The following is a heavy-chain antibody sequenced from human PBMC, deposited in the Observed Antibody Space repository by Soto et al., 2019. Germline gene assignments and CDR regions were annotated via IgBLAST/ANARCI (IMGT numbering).Heavy chain of an antibody. J-gene: IGHJ6*02. CDR1: GFTFSSYG. CDR3: ARDRGYDAHDYYYIAMDV. Sequence: GGSLRLSCAASGFTFSSYGMHWVRQAPGKGLEWVAVIWYDGSNKYYADSVKGRFTISRDNSKNTLYLQMNSLRAEDTAVYYCARDRGYDAHDYYYIAMDVWGQGTTVTVSS. V-gene: IGHV3-33*01. D-gene: IGHD2-15*01. CDR2: IWYDGSNK.